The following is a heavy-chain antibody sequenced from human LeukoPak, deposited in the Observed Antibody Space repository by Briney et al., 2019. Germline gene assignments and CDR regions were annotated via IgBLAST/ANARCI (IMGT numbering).Heavy chain of an antibody. CDR1: GYTFTSYD. CDR3: ARGTYCGGDCYHLFDY. V-gene: IGHV1-8*01. J-gene: IGHJ4*02. D-gene: IGHD2-21*02. Sequence: ASVKVSCKASGYTFTSYDINWVRQATGQGLEWMGWMNPNSGNTGYAQKFQGRVTMTRNTSISTAYMELSSLRSEDAAVYYCARGTYCGGDCYHLFDYWGQGTLVTVSS. CDR2: MNPNSGNT.